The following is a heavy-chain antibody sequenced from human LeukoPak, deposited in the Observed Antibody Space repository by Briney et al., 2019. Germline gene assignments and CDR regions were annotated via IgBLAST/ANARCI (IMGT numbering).Heavy chain of an antibody. J-gene: IGHJ4*02. CDR2: ISSDGSIT. D-gene: IGHD3-10*01. Sequence: GGSLRLSCAASGFTLSSYWMHWVRQAPGKGLVWVSRISSDGSITTYADSVKGRFTISRDNAKNTLFLQMNSLSVDDTAVYFCASDIGDWGQGTLVTVSS. CDR1: GFTLSSYW. V-gene: IGHV3-74*01. CDR3: ASDIGD.